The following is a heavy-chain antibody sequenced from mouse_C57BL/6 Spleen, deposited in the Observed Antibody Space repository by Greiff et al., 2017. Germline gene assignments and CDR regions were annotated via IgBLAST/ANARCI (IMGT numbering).Heavy chain of an antibody. J-gene: IGHJ1*03. Sequence: VKLVESGAELVKPGASVTMSCKASGYTFTEYTIHWVKQRSGQGLEWLGWCYSGSGSIKYTEKFKYKATLTADKSYSTVYMEISILTSDYSAVYFCARQMRRSFWYVDVWGTGTTGTVSS. CDR2: CYSGSGSI. D-gene: IGHD1-1*01. CDR1: GYTFTEYT. V-gene: IGHV1-62-2*01. CDR3: ARQMRRSFWYVDV.